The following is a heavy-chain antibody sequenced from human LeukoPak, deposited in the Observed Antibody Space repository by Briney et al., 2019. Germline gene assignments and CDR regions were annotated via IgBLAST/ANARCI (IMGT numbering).Heavy chain of an antibody. D-gene: IGHD3-22*01. V-gene: IGHV3-30*02. J-gene: IGHJ3*02. CDR2: IRYDGSNK. CDR3: AKAYDSSGYYPDAFDI. Sequence: GGSLRLSCAASGFAFSSYGMHWVRQAPGKGLEWVAFIRYDGSNKYYADSVKGRFTISRDNSKNTLYLQMNSLRAEDTAVYYCAKAYDSSGYYPDAFDIWGQGTMVTVSS. CDR1: GFAFSSYG.